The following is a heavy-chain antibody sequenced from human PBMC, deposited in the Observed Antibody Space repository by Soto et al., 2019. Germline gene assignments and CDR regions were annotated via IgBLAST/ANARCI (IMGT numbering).Heavy chain of an antibody. Sequence: QVQLVESGGGVVQPGRSLRLSCAASGFTFSSYGMHWVRQAPGKGLECVAVIWYDGSNKYYADSVKGRFTISRDNSKNMLYLQRNSLRAEDTAVYYCARDGYCSGGSCYSVPVFDYWGQGTLVTVSS. J-gene: IGHJ4*02. CDR1: GFTFSSYG. CDR2: IWYDGSNK. D-gene: IGHD2-15*01. CDR3: ARDGYCSGGSCYSVPVFDY. V-gene: IGHV3-33*01.